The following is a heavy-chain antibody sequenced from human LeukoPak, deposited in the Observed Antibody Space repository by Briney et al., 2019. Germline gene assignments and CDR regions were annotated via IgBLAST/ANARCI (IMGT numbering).Heavy chain of an antibody. CDR2: IKQDGSEK. CDR3: ASRHTYDSSGYYYYYFDY. J-gene: IGHJ4*02. CDR1: GITFSRYW. D-gene: IGHD3-22*01. Sequence: PGGSLRLPCAASGITFSRYWMSWVRQAPGKGLEWVANIKQDGSEKEYVDSVKGRFTISRDNAKNSLYLQMNILRAEDTAVYYCASRHTYDSSGYYYYYFDYWGQGTLVTVSS. V-gene: IGHV3-7*01.